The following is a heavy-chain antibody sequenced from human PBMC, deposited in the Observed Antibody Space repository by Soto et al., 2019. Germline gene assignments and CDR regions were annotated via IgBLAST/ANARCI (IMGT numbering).Heavy chain of an antibody. V-gene: IGHV4-39*01. CDR3: ARRGSSSWYGY. CDR2: IYYSGST. Sequence: PSETLSLTCTVSGGSISSSSYYWGWIRQPPGKGLEWIGTIYYSGSTYYNPSLKSRVTISVDTSKNQFSLKLSSVTAADTAVYYCARRGSSSWYGYWGQGTRVTVSS. CDR1: GGSISSSSYY. D-gene: IGHD6-13*01. J-gene: IGHJ4*02.